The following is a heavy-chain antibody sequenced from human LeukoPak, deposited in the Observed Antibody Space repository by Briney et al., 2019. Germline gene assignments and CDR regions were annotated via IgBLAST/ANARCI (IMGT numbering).Heavy chain of an antibody. CDR2: IYHSGST. CDR1: GYSISSGYY. Sequence: PSETLSLTCTVSGYSISSGYYWGWIRQPPGKGLEWIGSIYHSGSTYYNPSLKSRVTISVDTSKNQFSLKLSSVTAADTAVYYCARIRIAGAPDAFDIWGQGTMVTVSS. V-gene: IGHV4-38-2*02. CDR3: ARIRIAGAPDAFDI. D-gene: IGHD1-26*01. J-gene: IGHJ3*02.